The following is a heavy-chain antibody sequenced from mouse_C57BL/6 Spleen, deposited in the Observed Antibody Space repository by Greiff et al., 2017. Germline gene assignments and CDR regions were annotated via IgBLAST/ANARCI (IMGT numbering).Heavy chain of an antibody. V-gene: IGHV1-15*01. CDR2: IDPETGGT. Sequence: QVQLKQSGAELVRPGASVTLSCKASGYTFTDYEMHWVKQTPVHGLEWIGAIDPETGGTAYNQKFKGKAILTADKSSSTAYMELRSLTSEDSAVYYCTRWYGSYWGQGTTLTVSS. CDR3: TRWYGSY. J-gene: IGHJ2*01. D-gene: IGHD1-1*01. CDR1: GYTFTDYE.